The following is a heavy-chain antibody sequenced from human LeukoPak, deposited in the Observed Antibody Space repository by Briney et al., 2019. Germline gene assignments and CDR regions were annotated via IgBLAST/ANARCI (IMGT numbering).Heavy chain of an antibody. D-gene: IGHD4-11*01. V-gene: IGHV4-30-4*08. CDR3: ARAGGVTTVTHFDY. Sequence: PSETLSLTCTVSGGSISSGDYYWSWIRQPPGKGLEWIGYIYYSGSTYYNPSLKSRVTISVDTSKNQFSPKLSSVTAADTAVYYCARAGGVTTVTHFDYWGQGTLVTVSS. J-gene: IGHJ4*02. CDR1: GGSISSGDYY. CDR2: IYYSGST.